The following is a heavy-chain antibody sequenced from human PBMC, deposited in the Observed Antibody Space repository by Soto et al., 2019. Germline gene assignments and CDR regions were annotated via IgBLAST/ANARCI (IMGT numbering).Heavy chain of an antibody. CDR1: GYTLTELS. D-gene: IGHD6-13*01. Sequence: GASVKVSCKVSGYTLTELSMHWVRQAPGKGLEWMGGFDPEDGETIYAQKFQGRVTMTEDTSTDTAYMELSSLRSDDTAVYYCARDGYSSSWSNYYYYYMDVWGKGTTVTVSS. CDR3: ARDGYSSSWSNYYYYYMDV. CDR2: FDPEDGET. J-gene: IGHJ6*03. V-gene: IGHV1-24*01.